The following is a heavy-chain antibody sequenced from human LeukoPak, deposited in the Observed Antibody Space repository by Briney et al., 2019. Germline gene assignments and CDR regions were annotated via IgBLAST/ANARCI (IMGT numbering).Heavy chain of an antibody. J-gene: IGHJ4*02. D-gene: IGHD6-13*01. CDR1: GFTFSSYW. CDR2: IKQDGSEK. V-gene: IGHV3-7*01. CDR3: ARDRVSRGGSSWYRDKYYFDY. Sequence: PGGSLRLSCAASGFTFSSYWMSWVRQAPGKGLEWVANIKQDGSEKYYVDSVKGRFTISRDNAKNSLYLQMNSLRAEDTAVYYCARDRVSRGGSSWYRDKYYFDYWGQGTLFTVSS.